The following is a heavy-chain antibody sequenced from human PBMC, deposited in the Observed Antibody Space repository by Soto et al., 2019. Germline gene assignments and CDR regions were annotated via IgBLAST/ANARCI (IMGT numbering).Heavy chain of an antibody. CDR2: INPNSGGT. D-gene: IGHD2-15*01. Sequence: ASVKVSCKASGYTFTGYYMHWVRQAPGQGLEWMGWINPNSGGTNYAQKFQGWVTMTRDTSISTAYMELSRLRSDDTAVYYCAREVVAATEAHDFDILGQGTRVTV. J-gene: IGHJ3*02. V-gene: IGHV1-2*04. CDR1: GYTFTGYY. CDR3: AREVVAATEAHDFDI.